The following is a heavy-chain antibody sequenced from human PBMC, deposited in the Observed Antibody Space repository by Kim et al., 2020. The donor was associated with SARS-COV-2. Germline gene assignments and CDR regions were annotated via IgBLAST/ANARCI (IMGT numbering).Heavy chain of an antibody. V-gene: IGHV4-39*01. CDR2: IYYSGST. J-gene: IGHJ4*02. Sequence: SETLSLTCIVSGGSISSTTYYWGWMRQPPGKGLEWIGSIYYSGSTYHNPSLNSRLTISVDTSKNQFSLRLSSVTAADTAVYYCARIQTYSHFDFWGQG. D-gene: IGHD2-15*01. CDR3: ARIQTYSHFDF. CDR1: GGSISSTTYY.